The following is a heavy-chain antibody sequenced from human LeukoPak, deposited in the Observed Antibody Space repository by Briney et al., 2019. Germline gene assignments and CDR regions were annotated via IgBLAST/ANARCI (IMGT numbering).Heavy chain of an antibody. V-gene: IGHV1-69*05. CDR2: IIPIFGTA. Sequence: SVKVSCKASGGTFSSYAISWVRQAPGQGLEWMGGIIPIFGTANYAQKFQGRVTITTDESTSTAYMELSSLRSEDTAVYYCASQYYYGSGSYPYYFDYWGQGTLVTVSS. CDR1: GGTFSSYA. D-gene: IGHD3-10*01. CDR3: ASQYYYGSGSYPYYFDY. J-gene: IGHJ4*02.